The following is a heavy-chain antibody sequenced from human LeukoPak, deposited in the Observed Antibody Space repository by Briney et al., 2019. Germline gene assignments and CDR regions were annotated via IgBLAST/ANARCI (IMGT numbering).Heavy chain of an antibody. V-gene: IGHV3-48*01. CDR2: ISGSSSSI. CDR1: GFTFSTYT. Sequence: QAGGSLRLSCEASGFTFSTYTMHWVRQAPGKGLEWVSYISGSSSSIYYADSVRGRFTISRDNAKNSLYLQMNSLRAEDTAVYYCARAPKFRLVGVPKGPFDPWGQGTLVTVSS. D-gene: IGHD1-26*01. J-gene: IGHJ5*02. CDR3: ARAPKFRLVGVPKGPFDP.